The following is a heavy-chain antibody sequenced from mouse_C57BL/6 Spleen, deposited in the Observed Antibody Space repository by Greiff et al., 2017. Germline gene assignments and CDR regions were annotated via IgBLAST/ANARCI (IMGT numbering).Heavy chain of an antibody. CDR3: AKNRGNTVVAGGYFDV. J-gene: IGHJ1*03. Sequence: VQRVESGPGLVQPSQSLSITCTVSGFSLTSYGVHWVRQSPGKGLEWLGVIWRGGSTDYNAAFMSRLSITKDNSKSQVFFKMNSLQADDTAIYYCAKNRGNTVVAGGYFDVWGTGTTVTVSS. CDR2: IWRGGST. V-gene: IGHV2-5*01. D-gene: IGHD1-1*01. CDR1: GFSLTSYG.